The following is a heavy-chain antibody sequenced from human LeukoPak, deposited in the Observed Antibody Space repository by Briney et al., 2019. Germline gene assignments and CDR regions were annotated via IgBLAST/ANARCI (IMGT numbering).Heavy chain of an antibody. CDR3: ARRSPNYYFDY. CDR1: GFTFSNYT. CDR2: TTHTHNYI. V-gene: IGHV3-21*05. J-gene: IGHJ4*02. Sequence: KPGGSLRLSCAASGFTFSNYTMNWVREATGKGVEWVSYTTHTHNYIYYADSVKRRFTISRDNAKTSLYLQMNSLRAEDTAVYYCARRSPNYYFDYWGQGTPVTVSS.